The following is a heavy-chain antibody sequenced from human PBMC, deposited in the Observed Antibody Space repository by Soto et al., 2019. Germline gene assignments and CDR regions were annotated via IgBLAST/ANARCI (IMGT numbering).Heavy chain of an antibody. D-gene: IGHD3-22*01. CDR1: GFTVSSNY. CDR3: ARDTDSSGSFGMDV. J-gene: IGHJ6*02. CDR2: IYSGGST. Sequence: PGGSLRLSCAASGFTVSSNYMSWVRQAPGKGLEWVSVIYSGGSTYYADSVKGRFTISRDNSKNTLYLQMNSLRAEDTAVYYCARDTDSSGSFGMDVWGQGTTVTVSS. V-gene: IGHV3-53*01.